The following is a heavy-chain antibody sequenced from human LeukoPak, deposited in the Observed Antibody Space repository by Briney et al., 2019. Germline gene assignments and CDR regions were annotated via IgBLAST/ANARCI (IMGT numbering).Heavy chain of an antibody. V-gene: IGHV3-30*18. Sequence: GGSLRLSCAASGFTFSSYGMHWVRQAPGKGLEWVAVISYDGSNKYYADSVKGRFTISRDNSKNTLYLQMNSLRAEDTAVHYCAKEKGYDSSGYYYGPDYWGQGTLVTVSS. CDR3: AKEKGYDSSGYYYGPDY. J-gene: IGHJ4*02. CDR2: ISYDGSNK. D-gene: IGHD3-22*01. CDR1: GFTFSSYG.